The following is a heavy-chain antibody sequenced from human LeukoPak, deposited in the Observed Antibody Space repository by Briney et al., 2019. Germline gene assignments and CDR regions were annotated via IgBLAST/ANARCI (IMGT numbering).Heavy chain of an antibody. J-gene: IGHJ6*02. V-gene: IGHV3-33*06. CDR2: IWYDGSNK. Sequence: PGGSLRLSCAASGFTFSSYAMSWVRQAPGKGLEWVAVIWYDGSNKYYADSVKGRFTISRDNSKNTLYLQMNSLRAEDTAVYYCAKKGMDVWGQGTTVTVSS. CDR1: GFTFSSYA. CDR3: AKKGMDV.